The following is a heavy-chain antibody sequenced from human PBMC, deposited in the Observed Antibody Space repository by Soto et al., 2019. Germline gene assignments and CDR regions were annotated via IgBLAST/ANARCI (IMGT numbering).Heavy chain of an antibody. D-gene: IGHD6-19*01. CDR1: GFTFSTYA. J-gene: IGHJ4*02. CDR3: AKDPTVVAGAFDY. CDR2: SSGSGGGT. V-gene: IGHV3-23*01. Sequence: EVQLLESGGGLVQPGGSLRLSCAASGFTFSTYAMNWVRQAPGKGLEWVSASSGSGGGTYYADSVKGRFTISRDNSKNTLYLQMSSLRVEDTAVYYCAKDPTVVAGAFDYWGRGTLVTVSS.